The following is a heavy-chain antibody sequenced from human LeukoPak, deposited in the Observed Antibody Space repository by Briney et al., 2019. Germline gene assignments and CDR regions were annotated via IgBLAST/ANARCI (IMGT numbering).Heavy chain of an antibody. J-gene: IGHJ4*02. V-gene: IGHV1-69*05. CDR3: AQGGILTGYYAFDY. CDR1: GGTFSSYA. D-gene: IGHD3-9*01. Sequence: SVKVSCKACGGTFSSYAISWVRQAPGQGLEWMGRIIPIFGTANYAQKFQGRVTITTDESTSTAYMELSSLRSEDTAVYYCAQGGILTGYYAFDYWGQGTLVTVSS. CDR2: IIPIFGTA.